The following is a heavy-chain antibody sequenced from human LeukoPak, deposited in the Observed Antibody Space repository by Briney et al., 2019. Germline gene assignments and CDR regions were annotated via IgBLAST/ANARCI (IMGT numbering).Heavy chain of an antibody. J-gene: IGHJ6*02. Sequence: SETLSLTCTVSGGSISSYYWSWIRQPPGKGLGWIGYIYYSGSTNYNPSLKSRVTISVDTSKNQFSLKLSSVTAADTAVYYCARDREGGMDVWGQGTTVTVSS. CDR1: GGSISSYY. V-gene: IGHV4-59*01. CDR3: ARDREGGMDV. CDR2: IYYSGST.